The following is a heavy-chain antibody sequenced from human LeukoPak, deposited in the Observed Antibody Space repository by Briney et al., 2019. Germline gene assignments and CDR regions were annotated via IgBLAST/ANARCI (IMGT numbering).Heavy chain of an antibody. CDR3: ARDLDLAVTGTNFDY. Sequence: GRSLRLSCAASGFTFSSYAMSWVRQAPGKGLEWVSTISGSGGTTYYADSVKGRFTISRDNSMNTLFLQMSSLRAEDTAIYYCARDLDLAVTGTNFDYWGQGTLVTASS. J-gene: IGHJ4*02. D-gene: IGHD6-19*01. CDR2: ISGSGGTT. CDR1: GFTFSSYA. V-gene: IGHV3-23*01.